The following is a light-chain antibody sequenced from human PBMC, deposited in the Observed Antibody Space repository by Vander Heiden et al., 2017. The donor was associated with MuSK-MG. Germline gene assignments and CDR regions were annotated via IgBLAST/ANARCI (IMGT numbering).Light chain of an antibody. V-gene: IGLV3-1*01. CDR3: QSWDSSSGWV. CDR1: KLQYKY. J-gene: IGLJ1*01. CDR2: QDD. Sequence: SELTQPPSVSVSPGHTVPVTCSGDKLQYKYICWYQQKAGQPPTLVIYQDDKRASGIPERFSGSRSGESATLTISGAQTLDEADYYCQSWDSSSGWVFGSGTKLTVL.